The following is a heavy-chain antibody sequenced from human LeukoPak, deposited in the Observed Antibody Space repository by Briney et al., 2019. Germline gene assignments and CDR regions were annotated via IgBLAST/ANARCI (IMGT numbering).Heavy chain of an antibody. CDR2: ISNSGST. CDR1: GGSISNYY. Sequence: SETLSLTCTVSGGSISNYYWSWIRQPAGKGQEWIGRISNSGSTNYNLVHKSRVTMSVDTSKNQFSVRLSSVTAADTAMYYCAREAGASSFRPLDCWGQGVLVSVSS. CDR3: AREAGASSFRPLDC. V-gene: IGHV4-4*07. D-gene: IGHD1-26*01. J-gene: IGHJ4*02.